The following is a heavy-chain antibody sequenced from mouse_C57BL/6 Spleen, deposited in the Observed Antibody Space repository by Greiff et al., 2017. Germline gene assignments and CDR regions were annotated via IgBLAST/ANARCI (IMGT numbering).Heavy chain of an antibody. CDR2: INPGSGGT. D-gene: IGHD1-2*01. CDR3: AKSVSANLHWFAY. V-gene: IGHV1-54*01. Sequence: QVQLKESGAELVRPGTSVKVSCKASGYAFTNYLIEWVKQRPGQGLEWIGVINPGSGGTNYNEKFKGKATLTADKSSSTAYMQLSSLTSEDSAVYFCAKSVSANLHWFAYWGQGTLVTVSA. CDR1: GYAFTNYL. J-gene: IGHJ3*01.